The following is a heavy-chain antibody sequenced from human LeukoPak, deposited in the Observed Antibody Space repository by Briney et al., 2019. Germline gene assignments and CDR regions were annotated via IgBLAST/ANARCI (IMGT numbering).Heavy chain of an antibody. Sequence: GASVKVSCKASGYTFTSYDINWVRQATGQGLEWMGWMNPNSGNTGYSQKLQGRVTITRNTSISTAYMELSSLRSEDTAVYYCARGPNFPNYDILTGYPRSYYYYYMDVWGKGTTVTVSS. D-gene: IGHD3-9*01. CDR2: MNPNSGNT. J-gene: IGHJ6*03. CDR3: ARGPNFPNYDILTGYPRSYYYYYMDV. V-gene: IGHV1-8*01. CDR1: GYTFTSYD.